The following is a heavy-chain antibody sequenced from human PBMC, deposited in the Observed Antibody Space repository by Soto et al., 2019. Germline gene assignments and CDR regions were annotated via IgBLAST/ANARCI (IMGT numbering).Heavy chain of an antibody. CDR2: IRSKANSYAT. CDR3: TRPISGSYDY. CDR1: GFTFSGSA. V-gene: IGHV3-73*01. Sequence: GGSLRLSCAASGFTFSGSAMHWVRQASGKGLEWVGRIRSKANSYATAYAASVKGRFTISRDDSKNTAYLQMNSLKTEDTDVYYCTRPISGSYDYWGQGTLVTVYS. D-gene: IGHD1-26*01. J-gene: IGHJ4*02.